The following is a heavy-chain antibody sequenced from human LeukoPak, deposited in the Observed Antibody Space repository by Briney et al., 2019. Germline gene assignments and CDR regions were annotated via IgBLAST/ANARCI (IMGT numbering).Heavy chain of an antibody. V-gene: IGHV3-30*18. CDR3: AKDIVAVVRGVIRTYYYYGMDV. CDR2: ISYDGSNN. J-gene: IGHJ6*02. CDR1: GFTFSSYG. D-gene: IGHD3-10*01. Sequence: PEGSLRLSCAASGFTFSSYGMHWVRQAPGKGLEWVAIISYDGSNNYYADSVKGRFTISRDNSKNTLYLQMNSLRAEDTAVYYCAKDIVAVVRGVIRTYYYYGMDVWGQGTTVTVSS.